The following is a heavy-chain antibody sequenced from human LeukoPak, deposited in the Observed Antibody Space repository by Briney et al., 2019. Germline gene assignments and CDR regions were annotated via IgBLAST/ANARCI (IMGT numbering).Heavy chain of an antibody. V-gene: IGHV1-8*01. Sequence: ASVKVSCKASGYTFTTYDINWVRQATGQGLEWMEWMNPNSGNTGYAQKFQGRVTMTRNTSISTAYMELSSLRSEDTAVYYCARGTGQRGYYYYGMDVWGQGTTVTVSS. CDR2: MNPNSGNT. J-gene: IGHJ6*02. CDR3: ARGTGQRGYYYYGMDV. CDR1: GYTFTTYD. D-gene: IGHD3-10*01.